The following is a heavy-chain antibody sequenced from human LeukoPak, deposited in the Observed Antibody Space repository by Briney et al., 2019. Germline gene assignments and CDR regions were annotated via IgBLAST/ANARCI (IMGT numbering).Heavy chain of an antibody. D-gene: IGHD2-2*02. CDR2: FDPEGGET. CDR3: ATARCSSTSCYTGFYVY. CDR1: GYTLTELS. V-gene: IGHV1-24*01. Sequence: ASVKVSCKVSGYTLTELSMHWVRQAPGKGLEWMGGFDPEGGETIYAQKFQGRVTMTEDTSTDTAYMELSSLRSEDTAVYYCATARCSSTSCYTGFYVYWGQGTLVTVSS. J-gene: IGHJ4*02.